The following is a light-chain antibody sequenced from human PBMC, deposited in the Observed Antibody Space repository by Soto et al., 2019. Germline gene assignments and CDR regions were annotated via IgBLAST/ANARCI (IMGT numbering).Light chain of an antibody. CDR3: QQYGNSTRT. CDR1: QSVSSSY. CDR2: GAS. Sequence: EIVLTQSPGTLSLSPGERATLSCRASQSVSSSYLAWYQQKPGQAPRLLIYGASSRATGIPDRFSGSGSGTDFILTISRLEPEDFAVYYCQQYGNSTRTFGQGTKVEI. V-gene: IGKV3-20*01. J-gene: IGKJ1*01.